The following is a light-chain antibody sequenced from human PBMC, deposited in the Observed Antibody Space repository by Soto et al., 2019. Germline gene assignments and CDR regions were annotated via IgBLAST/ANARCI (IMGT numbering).Light chain of an antibody. Sequence: EIVMTQSPATLSVSPGERATLSCRASQSVSSNLAWYQQKPGQSPRLLIYDASHRATGVPARFSGSGSGTDFTLTISGLEPEDFAVYYCQQRSVWPITFGQGTRLEI. CDR2: DAS. CDR3: QQRSVWPIT. CDR1: QSVSSN. V-gene: IGKV3-11*01. J-gene: IGKJ5*01.